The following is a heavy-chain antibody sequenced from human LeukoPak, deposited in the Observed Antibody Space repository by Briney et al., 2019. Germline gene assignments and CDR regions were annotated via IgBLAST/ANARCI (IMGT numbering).Heavy chain of an antibody. J-gene: IGHJ3*02. D-gene: IGHD5-18*01. Sequence: SETLSLTCAVYGGSFSGYYWSWIRQPPGKGLEWIGEINHSGSTNYNPSLKSRVTISVDTSKNQFSLKLSSVTAADTAVYYCARDQVTEKAFDIWGQGTMVTVSS. CDR2: INHSGST. CDR3: ARDQVTEKAFDI. CDR1: GGSFSGYY. V-gene: IGHV4-34*01.